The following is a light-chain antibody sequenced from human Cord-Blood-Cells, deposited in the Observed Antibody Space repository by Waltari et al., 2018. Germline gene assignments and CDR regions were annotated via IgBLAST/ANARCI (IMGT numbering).Light chain of an antibody. CDR3: QSYDSSNQV. Sequence: NFMLTQPHSVSESPGKTVTISCTRSSGSIPSHYVQWYQQRPGSSPTTVIYEDNQRPSGVPDRFSGSIDSSSNSASLTISGLKTEGEADYYCQSYDSSNQVFGGGTKLTVL. J-gene: IGLJ3*02. CDR1: SGSIPSHY. CDR2: EDN. V-gene: IGLV6-57*01.